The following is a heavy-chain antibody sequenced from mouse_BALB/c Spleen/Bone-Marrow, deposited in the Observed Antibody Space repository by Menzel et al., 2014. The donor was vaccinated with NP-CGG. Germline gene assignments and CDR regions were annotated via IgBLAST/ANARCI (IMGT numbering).Heavy chain of an antibody. J-gene: IGHJ4*01. CDR2: ICAGGST. CDR3: ARVGDSDYAMDY. CDR1: GFSLSHYG. Sequence: QVPLKESGPGLVAPSQSLSITCTVSGFSLSHYGVHWVRQPPGQGLEWLGVICAGGSTNYISALMSRLTISKDNSKSQVFLKMHSLQTDDTAMYFGARVGDSDYAMDYWGQGTSATVSS. V-gene: IGHV2-9*02. D-gene: IGHD2-13*01.